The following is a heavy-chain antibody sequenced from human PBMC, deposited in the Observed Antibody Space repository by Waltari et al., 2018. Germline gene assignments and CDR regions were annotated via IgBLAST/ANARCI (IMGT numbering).Heavy chain of an antibody. CDR2: ITGGGTT. CDR1: GITVSSNY. V-gene: IGHV3-53*01. CDR3: ARAHD. Sequence: DVQLVESGGGLIQPGGSLRLSCAASGITVSSNYINWVRQAPGRGLEWVSLITGGGTTYYADSVKGRFTISRDNTKNSLYLQMNSLRPEDTAVYFCARAHDWGQGTGVTVSS. J-gene: IGHJ4*02.